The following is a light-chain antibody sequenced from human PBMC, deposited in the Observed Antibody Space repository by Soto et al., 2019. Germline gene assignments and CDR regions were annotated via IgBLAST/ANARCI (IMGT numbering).Light chain of an antibody. V-gene: IGKV1-5*01. J-gene: IGKJ4*01. Sequence: DIQMTQSPSILSASVGDRVTITCRASHRIRDCLAWYQQKPGEAPQLLIFDASNLESGVPSRFSGSGSGTEFTLTISSLKPDDFATYYCQQYESYSLTFGGGTKVEIK. CDR2: DAS. CDR1: HRIRDC. CDR3: QQYESYSLT.